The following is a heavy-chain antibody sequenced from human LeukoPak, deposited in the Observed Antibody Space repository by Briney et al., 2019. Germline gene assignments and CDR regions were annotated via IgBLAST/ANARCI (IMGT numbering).Heavy chain of an antibody. Sequence: ASVKVSCKASGYTFTGHYMHWVRQAPGQGLEWMGWINPNSGGTNYAQKFQGRVTMTRDTSISTAYMELSRLRSDDTAVYYCASHSPAARLGEIDYWGQGTLVTVSS. V-gene: IGHV1-2*02. D-gene: IGHD2-2*01. CDR1: GYTFTGHY. J-gene: IGHJ4*02. CDR2: INPNSGGT. CDR3: ASHSPAARLGEIDY.